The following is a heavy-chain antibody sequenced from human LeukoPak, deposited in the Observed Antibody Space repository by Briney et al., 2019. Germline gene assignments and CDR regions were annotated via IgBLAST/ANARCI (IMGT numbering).Heavy chain of an antibody. CDR1: GFTFSDYG. CDR3: ARGAQWVIDY. V-gene: IGHV3-48*03. CDR2: ISTSGSTT. Sequence: GGSLRLSCAASGFTFSDYGVNWVRQAPGKGVEWVAYISTSGSTTHYADSVKGRFTISRDNAKNSLFLQMNSLRAEDTAVHYCARGAQWVIDYWGQGTLVTVSS. D-gene: IGHD1-26*01. J-gene: IGHJ4*02.